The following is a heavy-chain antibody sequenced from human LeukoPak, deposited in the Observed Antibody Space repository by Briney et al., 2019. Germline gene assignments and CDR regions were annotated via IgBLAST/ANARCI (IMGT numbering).Heavy chain of an antibody. D-gene: IGHD6-13*01. CDR1: GGSFSVYY. J-gene: IGHJ4*02. V-gene: IGHV4-34*01. CDR3: ARGPGIAPFDY. CDR2: INHSGST. Sequence: PSETLSLTCAVYGGSFSVYYWSWIRQPPGKGLEWIGEINHSGSTNYNPSLKSRVTISVDTSKNQFSLKLSSVTAADTAVYYCARGPGIAPFDYWGQGTLVTVSS.